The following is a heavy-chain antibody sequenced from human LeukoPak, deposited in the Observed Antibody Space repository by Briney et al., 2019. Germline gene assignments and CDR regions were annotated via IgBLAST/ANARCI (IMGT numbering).Heavy chain of an antibody. D-gene: IGHD1-26*01. CDR2: ISSSSHYT. CDR3: ARVKVGTTNRFDY. CDR1: GFTFSDYY. Sequence: GGSLRLSCAASGFTFSDYYMTWIRQAPGKGLECVSYISSSSHYTNYPDSVKGRFTISRGNAKNSLYLQMNSLRAEDTAVYYCARVKVGTTNRFDYWGQGALVTVSS. J-gene: IGHJ4*02. V-gene: IGHV3-11*05.